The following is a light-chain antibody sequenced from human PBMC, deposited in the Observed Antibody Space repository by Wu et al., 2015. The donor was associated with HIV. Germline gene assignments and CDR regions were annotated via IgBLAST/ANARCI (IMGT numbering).Light chain of an antibody. J-gene: IGKJ2*01. CDR2: DAS. V-gene: IGKV3-15*01. CDR3: QQYHHWPPYT. Sequence: EIILTQSPATLSLSPGESASLSCNSSQYISSNLAWYQQKGGQAPRLLINDASTRATGFPARFTGSGSGTEFTLTISDIQSEDVAVYYCQQYHHWPPYTFGRGTRLEIK. CDR1: QYISSN.